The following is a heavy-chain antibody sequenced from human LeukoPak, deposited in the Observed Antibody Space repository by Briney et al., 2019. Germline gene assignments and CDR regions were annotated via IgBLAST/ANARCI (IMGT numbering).Heavy chain of an antibody. CDR3: ARIETQQWLIYYYYYYMDV. D-gene: IGHD6-19*01. V-gene: IGHV3-48*01. Sequence: GGSLKLSCEVSGFTFDSFGLSWVRQAPGKGPEWIAYISGSSVVIYYADSVKGRFTISRDNARNSLSLQMNSLRAEDTAVYYCARIETQQWLIYYYYYYMDVWGKGTTVTVSS. CDR1: GFTFDSFG. J-gene: IGHJ6*03. CDR2: ISGSSVVI.